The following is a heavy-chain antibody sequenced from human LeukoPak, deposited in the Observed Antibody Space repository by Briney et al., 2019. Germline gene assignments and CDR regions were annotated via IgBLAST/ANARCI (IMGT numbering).Heavy chain of an antibody. CDR1: GGSFSGYY. J-gene: IGHJ4*02. V-gene: IGHV4-34*01. D-gene: IGHD5-12*01. Sequence: SETLSLTCAVYGGSFSGYYWSWIRQPPGKGLEWIGEINHSGSTNYNPSLKSRVTISVDTSKNQFSLKLSSVIAADTAVYYCARHSKWLDFDYWGQGTLVTVSS. CDR3: ARHSKWLDFDY. CDR2: INHSGST.